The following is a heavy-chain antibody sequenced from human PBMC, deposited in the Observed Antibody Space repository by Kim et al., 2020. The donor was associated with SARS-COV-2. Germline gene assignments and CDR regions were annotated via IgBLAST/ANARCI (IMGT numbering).Heavy chain of an antibody. CDR3: AKRVSGWYYFDY. Sequence: GGSLRLSCTASGFTFSSYPMSWVRQAPGKGLEWVSAINPGGGGTYYADSVKGRFTISRDNSKSTLFLQMNSLRAEDTAVYYCAKRVSGWYYFDYWGQGTLVTVSS. J-gene: IGHJ4*02. V-gene: IGHV3-23*01. CDR2: INPGGGGT. CDR1: GFTFSSYP. D-gene: IGHD6-19*01.